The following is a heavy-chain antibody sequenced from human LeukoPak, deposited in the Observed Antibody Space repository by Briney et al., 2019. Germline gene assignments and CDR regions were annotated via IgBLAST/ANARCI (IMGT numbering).Heavy chain of an antibody. CDR1: GFTFDDYA. CDR3: AKDSGSYSYWYFDL. V-gene: IGHV3-9*01. CDR2: ISWNSGSI. J-gene: IGHJ2*01. D-gene: IGHD1-26*01. Sequence: PGGSLRLSCAASGFTFDDYAMHWVRQAPGKGLEWVSGISWNSGSIGYADSVKGRFTISRDNAKNSLYLQMNSLRAEDTALYYCAKDSGSYSYWYFDLWGRGTLVTVSS.